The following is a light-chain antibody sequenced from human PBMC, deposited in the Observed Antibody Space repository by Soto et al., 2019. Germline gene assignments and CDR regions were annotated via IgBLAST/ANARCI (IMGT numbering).Light chain of an antibody. V-gene: IGKV3-20*01. CDR2: GAS. CDR3: QQYAASPRT. J-gene: IGKJ1*01. Sequence: ELVWTRSPATLSLSQRERPTPSSGASQIFGTNYLAWYQHRPGQAPRLLIYGASTRAPGIPDRFSGSGSGTDFTLTISRLEPEDFAVYYCQQYAASPRTFGQGTQVEV. CDR1: QIFGTNY.